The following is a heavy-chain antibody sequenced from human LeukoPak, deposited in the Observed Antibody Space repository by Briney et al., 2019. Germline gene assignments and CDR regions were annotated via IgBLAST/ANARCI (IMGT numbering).Heavy chain of an antibody. J-gene: IGHJ3*01. CDR1: VFILCSYS. Sequence: GGSLRLSWASAVFILCSYSMSWVRQAPGKGLEWVSYISSSGSTIYYADSVKGRFTISRDNAKNSLYLQMNSLRDEDTALYYCARDVFLAFYGWGRGTVVTVSS. V-gene: IGHV3-48*02. D-gene: IGHD3-3*01. CDR3: ARDVFLAFYG. CDR2: ISSSGSTI.